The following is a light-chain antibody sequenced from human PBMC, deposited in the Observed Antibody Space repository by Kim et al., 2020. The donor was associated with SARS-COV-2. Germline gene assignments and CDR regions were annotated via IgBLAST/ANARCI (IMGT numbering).Light chain of an antibody. CDR1: SSDVGGYNY. CDR2: DVT. CDR3: CSYAGSYSFV. J-gene: IGLJ2*01. Sequence: GQSVTISCTGTSSDVGGYNYVSWYQEHPGKAPKLMIYDVTKRPSGVPDRFSGSKSGNTASLTISGLQAEDEADYYCCSYAGSYSFVFGGGTKLTVL. V-gene: IGLV2-11*01.